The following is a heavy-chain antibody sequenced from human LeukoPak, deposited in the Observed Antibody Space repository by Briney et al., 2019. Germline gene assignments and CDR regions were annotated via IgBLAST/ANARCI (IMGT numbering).Heavy chain of an antibody. D-gene: IGHD3-10*01. CDR1: GFTFSTNT. CDR2: IGIGGGGT. J-gene: IGHJ6*02. V-gene: IGHV3-23*01. CDR3: TKELHYYGMDA. Sequence: GGSLRLSCAASGFTFSTNTMAWVRQAPGKGLEWVSVIGIGGGGTYYADSVKGRFTISRDDSKNTMYLQMNSLRAEDTALYYCTKELHYYGMDAWGQGTTVTVSS.